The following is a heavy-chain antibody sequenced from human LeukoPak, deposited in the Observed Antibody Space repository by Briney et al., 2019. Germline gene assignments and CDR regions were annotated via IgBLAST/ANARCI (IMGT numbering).Heavy chain of an antibody. J-gene: IGHJ4*02. CDR2: ISAYNGNT. Sequence: ASVKVSCKASGYTFTSYGISWVRQAPGQGLEWMGWISAYNGNTNYAQKFQGRVTITTDESTSTAYMELSSLRSEDTAVYYCARDPIAVAGKFDYWGQGTLVTVSS. CDR3: ARDPIAVAGKFDY. CDR1: GYTFTSYG. V-gene: IGHV1-18*01. D-gene: IGHD6-19*01.